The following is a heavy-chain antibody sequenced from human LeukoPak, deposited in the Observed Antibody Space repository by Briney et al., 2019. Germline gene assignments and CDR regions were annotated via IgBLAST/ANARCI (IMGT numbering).Heavy chain of an antibody. CDR1: GFTFSSYE. V-gene: IGHV3-48*03. D-gene: IGHD3-22*01. CDR2: ISSSGITI. Sequence: PGGSLRLSCAASGFTFSSYEMNWVRQAPGKGLEWVSYISSSGITIYYADSVKGRFTISRDNAKNSLYLQMNSLRAEDTAVYYCARGYYYDSSGYSNWFDPWGQGTLVTVSS. CDR3: ARGYYYDSSGYSNWFDP. J-gene: IGHJ5*02.